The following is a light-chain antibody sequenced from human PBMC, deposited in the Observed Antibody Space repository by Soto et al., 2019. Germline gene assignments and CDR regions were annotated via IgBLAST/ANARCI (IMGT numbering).Light chain of an antibody. CDR1: SSDVGGYKY. V-gene: IGLV2-14*01. CDR2: GVT. CDR3: SSYTSITIVV. Sequence: QSALTQPRSVSGSPGQSVTISCTGTSSDVGGYKYVSWYQQHPGKAPQLMIYGVTNRPSGVSNRFSGSKSGNTASLTISGLQDEDEADYYCSSYTSITIVVFGGGTKLTVL. J-gene: IGLJ2*01.